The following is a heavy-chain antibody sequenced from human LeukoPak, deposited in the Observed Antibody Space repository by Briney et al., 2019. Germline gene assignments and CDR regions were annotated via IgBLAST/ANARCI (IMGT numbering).Heavy chain of an antibody. CDR1: GFTFSSYG. Sequence: GGSLRLSCAASGFTFSSYGMHWVRQAPGKGLEWVAVILYDGNNKYYADSVKGRFTISRDNSKNTLYLQMNSLRAEDTAVYYCAKVILGGYYDSSGHYEDYWGQGTLVTVSS. D-gene: IGHD3-22*01. J-gene: IGHJ4*02. CDR2: ILYDGNNK. V-gene: IGHV3-30*18. CDR3: AKVILGGYYDSSGHYEDY.